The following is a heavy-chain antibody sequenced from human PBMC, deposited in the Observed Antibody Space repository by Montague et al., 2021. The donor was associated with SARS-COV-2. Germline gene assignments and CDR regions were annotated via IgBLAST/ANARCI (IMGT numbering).Heavy chain of an antibody. V-gene: IGHV4-59*13. CDR2: IYYSGST. CDR3: ARGRGYDSSGYYAYFDS. Sequence: SETLSLTCTVSGGSISRYYWSWIRQPPGKGLEWIGYIYYSGSTKYNPSLKSRVTISVDTSKNQFSLKLNSVTAADTAVYYCARGRGYDSSGYYAYFDSWGQGTLVTVSS. J-gene: IGHJ4*02. CDR1: GGSISRYY. D-gene: IGHD3-22*01.